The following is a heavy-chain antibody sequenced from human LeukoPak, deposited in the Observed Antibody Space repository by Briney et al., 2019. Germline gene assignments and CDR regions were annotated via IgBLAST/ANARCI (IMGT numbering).Heavy chain of an antibody. D-gene: IGHD3-22*01. Sequence: SETLSLTCTVFGGSISSGSYYWSWIRQPAGKGLEWIGRIYTSGSTNYNPSLKSRVTISVDTSKNQFSLKLSSVTAADTAVYYCAGGGGDSSASRKDYWGQGTLVTVSS. J-gene: IGHJ4*02. CDR2: IYTSGST. V-gene: IGHV4-61*02. CDR1: GGSISSGSYY. CDR3: AGGGGDSSASRKDY.